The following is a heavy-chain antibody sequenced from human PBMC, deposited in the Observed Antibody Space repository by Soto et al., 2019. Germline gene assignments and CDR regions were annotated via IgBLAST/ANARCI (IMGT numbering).Heavy chain of an antibody. J-gene: IGHJ4*02. CDR1: GFTFSSYG. Sequence: SLRLSCAASGFTFSSYGMHWVRQAPGKGLEWVAVIWYDGSNKYYADSVKGRFTISRDNSKNTLYLQMNSLRAEDTAVYYCARSAAGTYPFEYWGQGTLVTVSS. CDR3: ARSAAGTYPFEY. D-gene: IGHD6-13*01. V-gene: IGHV3-33*01. CDR2: IWYDGSNK.